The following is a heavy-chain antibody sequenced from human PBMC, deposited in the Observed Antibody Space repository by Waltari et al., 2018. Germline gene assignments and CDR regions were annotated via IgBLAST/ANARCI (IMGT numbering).Heavy chain of an antibody. CDR3: ARGREPEDYYYGMDV. CDR1: GYSFTSYW. CDR2: IYPGDSDT. J-gene: IGHJ6*02. D-gene: IGHD1-26*01. V-gene: IGHV5-51*01. Sequence: EVQLVQSGAEVKTPGESLKISCKGSGYSFTSYWIGWVLLMPGKGLEWMGIIYPGDSDTRYSPSFQGQVTISADKSISTAYLQWSSLKASDTAMYYCARGREPEDYYYGMDVWGQGTTVTVSS.